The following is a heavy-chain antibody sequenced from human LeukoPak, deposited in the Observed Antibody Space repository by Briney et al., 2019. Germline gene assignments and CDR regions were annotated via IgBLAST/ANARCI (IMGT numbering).Heavy chain of an antibody. CDR2: INHSGST. Sequence: PAETLILTCAVYGGSFSGYYRSWIRQPPGKGLEWIGEINHSGSTNYNPSLKSRVTISVDTSKNQFSLKLSSVTAADTAVYYCARLNVLCSSTSCPGYNWFDPWGQGTLLTRSS. V-gene: IGHV4-34*01. J-gene: IGHJ5*02. D-gene: IGHD2-2*01. CDR1: GGSFSGYY. CDR3: ARLNVLCSSTSCPGYNWFDP.